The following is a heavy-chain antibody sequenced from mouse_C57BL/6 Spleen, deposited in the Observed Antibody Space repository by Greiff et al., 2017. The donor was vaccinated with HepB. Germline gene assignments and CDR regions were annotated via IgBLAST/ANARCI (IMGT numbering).Heavy chain of an antibody. D-gene: IGHD2-3*01. Sequence: VQLQQSGAELVKPGASVKISCKASGYAFSSYWMNWVKQRPGKGLEWIGQIYPGDGDTNYNGKFKGKATLTADKSSSPAYMQLSSLTSEDSAVYFCARSGEYDGYYAWFAYWGQGTLVTVSA. CDR1: GYAFSSYW. CDR3: ARSGEYDGYYAWFAY. V-gene: IGHV1-80*01. CDR2: IYPGDGDT. J-gene: IGHJ3*01.